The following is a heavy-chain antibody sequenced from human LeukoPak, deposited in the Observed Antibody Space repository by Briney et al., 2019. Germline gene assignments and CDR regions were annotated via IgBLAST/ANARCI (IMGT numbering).Heavy chain of an antibody. CDR2: IYPGDSDT. V-gene: IGHV5-51*01. CDR3: ARRGSGYDYVEKYSYCPMDV. J-gene: IGHJ6*02. CDR1: GYSFTTYW. D-gene: IGHD5-12*01. Sequence: GESLKISCKGSGYSFTTYWIGWVRQVPGKGLEWMGIIYPGDSDTKYSPSFQGQVTISADKSINTAYLQWSSLEASDTAMHYCARRGSGYDYVEKYSYCPMDVWGQGTSVTVSS.